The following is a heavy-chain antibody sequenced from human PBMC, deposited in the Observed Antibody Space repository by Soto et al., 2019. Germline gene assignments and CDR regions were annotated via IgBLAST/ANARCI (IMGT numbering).Heavy chain of an antibody. D-gene: IGHD6-13*01. Sequence: SETLSLTCTVSGGSISSYYWSWIRQPPGKGLEWIGYIYYSGSTNYNPSLKSRVTISVDTSKNQFSLKLSSVTAADTAVYYCARGTSIAAALYYFDYWGQGTLVTV. CDR2: IYYSGST. V-gene: IGHV4-59*08. J-gene: IGHJ4*02. CDR3: ARGTSIAAALYYFDY. CDR1: GGSISSYY.